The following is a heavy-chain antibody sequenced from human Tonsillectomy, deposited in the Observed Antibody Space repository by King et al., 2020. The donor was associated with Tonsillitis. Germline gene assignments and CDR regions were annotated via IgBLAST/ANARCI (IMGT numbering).Heavy chain of an antibody. CDR2: IYYSGST. Sequence: QLQESGPGLVKPSETLPLTCTVSGGSISSSSYYWGWIRQPPGKGLEWIGSIYYSGSTYYNPSLKSRVTISVDTSKNQFSLKLSSVTAADTAVYYCARHEGSGNYDSSGYYYWGQGTLVTVSS. CDR3: ARHEGSGNYDSSGYYY. V-gene: IGHV4-39*01. J-gene: IGHJ4*02. CDR1: GGSISSSSYY. D-gene: IGHD3-22*01.